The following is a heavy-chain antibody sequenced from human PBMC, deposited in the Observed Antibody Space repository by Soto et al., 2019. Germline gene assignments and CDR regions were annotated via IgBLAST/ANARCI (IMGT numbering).Heavy chain of an antibody. Sequence: EVQVLESGGGLVQPGGSLRLSCAASGFTFNTFGMNWVRQAPGKGLEWVSAISGSGRSTYYADSVKGRFTISRDNSTNMVYLQMNSLRVDDTAVYYCAKDQDPFFRQAVGTDFWGQGTLVTVSS. CDR1: GFTFNTFG. D-gene: IGHD1-1*01. V-gene: IGHV3-23*01. CDR3: AKDQDPFFRQAVGTDF. J-gene: IGHJ4*02. CDR2: ISGSGRST.